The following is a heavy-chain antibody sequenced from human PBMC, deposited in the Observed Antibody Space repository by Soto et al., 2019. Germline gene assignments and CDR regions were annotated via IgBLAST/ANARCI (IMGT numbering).Heavy chain of an antibody. J-gene: IGHJ6*03. V-gene: IGHV1-69*04. CDR2: IIPVLGIA. CDR3: ARGENHYYMDV. CDR1: WGTLSSFS. D-gene: IGHD1-26*01. Sequence: GGPVKVSRKAFWGTLSSFSFSWGPQAPGQGLEWMGRIIPVLGIANYAQKFQGRVTITADKSTSTAYMELSSLRSEDTAVYYCARGENHYYMDVWGKGTTVTVSS.